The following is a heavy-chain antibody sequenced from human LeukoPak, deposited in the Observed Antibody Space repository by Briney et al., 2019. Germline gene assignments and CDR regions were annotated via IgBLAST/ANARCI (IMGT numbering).Heavy chain of an antibody. D-gene: IGHD3-3*01. V-gene: IGHV4-39*07. Sequence: SETLSLTCSVSGDSISTSSYYWGWIRQPPGKGLEWIGTIYYSGSTYYNPSLTSRVTISVDTSKNQFSLKLSSVTAADTAVYYCAREYYDFWSGYSRNNWFDPWGQGTLVTVSS. CDR2: IYYSGST. CDR1: GDSISTSSYY. CDR3: AREYYDFWSGYSRNNWFDP. J-gene: IGHJ5*02.